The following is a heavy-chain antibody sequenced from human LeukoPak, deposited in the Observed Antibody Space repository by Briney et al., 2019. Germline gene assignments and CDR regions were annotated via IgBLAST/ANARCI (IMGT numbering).Heavy chain of an antibody. D-gene: IGHD6-19*01. V-gene: IGHV3-30*02. CDR2: IRYDGSNK. CDR1: GFTFSSYG. J-gene: IGHJ6*03. CDR3: AKASGMALAGTSSYYSYYYMDV. Sequence: GGSLRLSCAASGFTFSSYGMHWVRQAPGKGLEWVAFIRYDGSNKYYADSVKGRFSISRDNAKNSLYLQMNSLRAEDTAFYYCAKASGMALAGTSSYYSYYYMDVWGKGTTVTISS.